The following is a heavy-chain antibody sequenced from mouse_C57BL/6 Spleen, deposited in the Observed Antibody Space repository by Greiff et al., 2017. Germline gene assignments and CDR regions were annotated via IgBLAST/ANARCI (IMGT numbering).Heavy chain of an antibody. Sequence: QVQLQQSGAELVKPGASVKISCKASGYAFSSYWMNWVKQRPGKGLEWIGQIYPGDGDTNYNGKFKGKATLTADKSSSTAYMQLSSLTSEDSAVYFGARTRDYDYLAWFAYWGQGTLVTVSA. CDR3: ARTRDYDYLAWFAY. V-gene: IGHV1-80*01. J-gene: IGHJ3*01. CDR2: IYPGDGDT. CDR1: GYAFSSYW. D-gene: IGHD2-4*01.